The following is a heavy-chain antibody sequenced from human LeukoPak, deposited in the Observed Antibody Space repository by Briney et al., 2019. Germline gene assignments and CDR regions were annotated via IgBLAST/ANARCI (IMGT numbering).Heavy chain of an antibody. D-gene: IGHD6-19*01. J-gene: IGHJ4*02. V-gene: IGHV4-31*03. CDR3: ASSSSGFYY. CDR1: GDSISTGGHY. Sequence: SQTLSLTCTVSGDSISTGGHYWSWIRQHPGKGLEWIGYIHYSGSTYYDPSLKSRITISVDTSKNQFSLKLSSVTAADTAVYYCASSSSGFYYWGQGTLVTVSS. CDR2: IHYSGST.